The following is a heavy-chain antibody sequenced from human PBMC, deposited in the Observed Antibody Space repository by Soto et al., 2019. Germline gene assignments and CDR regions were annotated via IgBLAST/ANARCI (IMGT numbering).Heavy chain of an antibody. CDR1: GGSVSSYY. J-gene: IGHJ3*02. CDR2: IYYSGST. V-gene: IGHV4-59*08. CDR3: ARRYGWAFDI. Sequence: QVQLQESGPGLVKPSENLSLTCTGSGGSVSSYYWSWIRQPPGKGLEWIGYIYYSGSTNYNPSLKSRVTISVDTSKNQFSLKLSSVTAADTAVYYCARRYGWAFDIWGQGTMVTVSS. D-gene: IGHD3-16*01.